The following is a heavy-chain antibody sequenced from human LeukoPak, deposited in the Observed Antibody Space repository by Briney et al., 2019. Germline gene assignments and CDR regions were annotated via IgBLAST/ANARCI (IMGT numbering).Heavy chain of an antibody. D-gene: IGHD6-13*01. Sequence: GGSLRLSCAASGFSFNTYSMNWVRQAPGKGLEWVSHISSSSSTIYYADSVKGRFTISRDNAKTSLYLQMNSLRDEDTAVYYCASVEQQPRAVCGMDVWGQGTTVTVSS. CDR1: GFSFNTYS. V-gene: IGHV3-48*02. CDR2: ISSSSSTI. J-gene: IGHJ6*02. CDR3: ASVEQQPRAVCGMDV.